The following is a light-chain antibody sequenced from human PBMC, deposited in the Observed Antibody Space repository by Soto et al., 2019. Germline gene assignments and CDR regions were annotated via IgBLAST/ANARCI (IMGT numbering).Light chain of an antibody. Sequence: EIVMTQSPATLSVSPGERATLSCRASQSAGTNLAWYQQTPGQAPRLLIYDASSRATGIPARFSGSGSGTEFTLTISNLQSEDFAVYYCQQYNNWPPLTFGGGTKVEIK. V-gene: IGKV3-15*01. J-gene: IGKJ4*01. CDR3: QQYNNWPPLT. CDR1: QSAGTN. CDR2: DAS.